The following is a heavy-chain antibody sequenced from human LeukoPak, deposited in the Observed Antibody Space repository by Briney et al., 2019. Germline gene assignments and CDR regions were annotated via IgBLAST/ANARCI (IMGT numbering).Heavy chain of an antibody. J-gene: IGHJ6*01. CDR3: ARGGRYCSGGSCYKFYYYYGMDV. CDR2: INHSGST. CDR1: GGSFSGYY. Sequence: SETLSLTCAVYGGSFSGYYWSWIRQPPGKGLEWIGEINHSGSTNYSPSLKSRVTISVDTSKNQFSLKLSSVTAADTAVYYCARGGRYCSGGSCYKFYYYYGMDVWGQGTTVTVSS. V-gene: IGHV4-34*01. D-gene: IGHD2-15*01.